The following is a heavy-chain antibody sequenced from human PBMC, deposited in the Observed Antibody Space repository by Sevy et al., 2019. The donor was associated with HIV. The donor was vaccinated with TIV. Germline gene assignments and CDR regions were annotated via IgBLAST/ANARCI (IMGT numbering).Heavy chain of an antibody. CDR3: GRLTKWMAFQYFEY. CDR2: ISPYNGNT. D-gene: IGHD6-19*01. V-gene: IGHV1-18*01. J-gene: IGHJ4*02. CDR1: GYEFTNFG. Sequence: ASVKVSCKTSGYEFTNFGISWVRQAPGQGLEWMGWISPYNGNTNYPQNFQGRVTLTTDTSTSTAYMEVRSLRSDDTAVYYCGRLTKWMAFQYFEYWGQRTLVTVSS.